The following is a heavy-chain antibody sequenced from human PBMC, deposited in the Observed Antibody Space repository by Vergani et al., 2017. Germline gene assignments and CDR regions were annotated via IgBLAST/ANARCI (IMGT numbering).Heavy chain of an antibody. CDR2: IRADTGDT. J-gene: IGHJ4*02. CDR1: GYTFFNYG. CDR3: ARDGTYDYGSGSFYLCDY. D-gene: IGHD3-10*01. Sequence: QVQLVQSGPEVKRPGASVKVSCKPSGYTFFNYGVNWIRRAPGQGFEWLGWIRADTGDTKYSERLQDRVTLTTDSSTNTAYMELRRLKSDDTAVYYCARDGTYDYGSGSFYLCDYWGQGTLVTVSS. V-gene: IGHV1-18*04.